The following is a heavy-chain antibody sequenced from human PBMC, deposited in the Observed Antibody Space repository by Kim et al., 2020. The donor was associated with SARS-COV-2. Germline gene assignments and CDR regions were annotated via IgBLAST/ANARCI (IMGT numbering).Heavy chain of an antibody. CDR3: ARRGAVAGNPVFDY. V-gene: IGHV4-39*01. D-gene: IGHD6-19*01. Sequence: SPSIRSRISFSADTSKNQFSLKVTSVTAADTAVYYCARRGAVAGNPVFDYWGQGILVTVSS. J-gene: IGHJ4*02.